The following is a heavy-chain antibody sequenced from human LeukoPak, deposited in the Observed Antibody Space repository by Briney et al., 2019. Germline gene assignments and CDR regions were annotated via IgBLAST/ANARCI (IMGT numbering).Heavy chain of an antibody. Sequence: GASVKVSCKASGYTFTSYYMHWVRQAPGQGLEWMGIINPSGGSTSYAQKFQGRVTMTRDMSTSTVYMELSSLRSEDTAVYYCARGGAVDYGGNSGNDAFDIWGQGTMVTVS. J-gene: IGHJ3*02. CDR2: INPSGGST. CDR1: GYTFTSYY. V-gene: IGHV1-46*01. D-gene: IGHD4-23*01. CDR3: ARGGAVDYGGNSGNDAFDI.